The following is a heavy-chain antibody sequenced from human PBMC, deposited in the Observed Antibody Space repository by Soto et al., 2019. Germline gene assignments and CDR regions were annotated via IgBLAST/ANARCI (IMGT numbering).Heavy chain of an antibody. CDR1: GFTFSSYA. V-gene: IGHV3-23*01. Sequence: GGSLRLSCAASGFTFSSYAMSWVRQAPGKGLEWVSIISGSGSPTYYADSVKGRFTIPRDNSKNTLYLQMNSLRAEDTALYYCAKRGDDYNFDYWGQGTLVTVSS. CDR2: ISGSGSPT. J-gene: IGHJ4*02. CDR3: AKRGDDYNFDY. D-gene: IGHD4-4*01.